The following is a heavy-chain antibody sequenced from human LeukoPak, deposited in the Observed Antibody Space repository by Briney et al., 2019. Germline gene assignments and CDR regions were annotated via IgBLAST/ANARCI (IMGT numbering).Heavy chain of an antibody. CDR3: ARDGYKGGY. J-gene: IGHJ4*02. CDR1: GDSISSDYYY. V-gene: IGHV4-61*02. D-gene: IGHD5-24*01. CDR2: ICTSGST. Sequence: PSETLSLTCTVSGDSISSDYYYWSWIRQPAGKGLEWIGRICTSGSTSYNPSLKSRVTISVDTSKNQFSLKLSSVTAADTAVYYCARDGYKGGYWGQGTLVTVSS.